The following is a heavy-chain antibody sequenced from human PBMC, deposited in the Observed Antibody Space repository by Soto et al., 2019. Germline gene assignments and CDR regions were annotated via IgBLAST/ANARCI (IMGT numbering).Heavy chain of an antibody. D-gene: IGHD6-19*01. J-gene: IGHJ4*02. V-gene: IGHV3-74*01. Sequence: EVQLVESGGGLVQPGGSLRLSCAASGFTFSSYWMHWVRQAPGKGLVWVSRINSDGSSTSYADSVKGRFTISRDNAKNTLYLRMNSLRAEYTAVYYCAVAVAGPTAIGYWGQGTLVTVSS. CDR1: GFTFSSYW. CDR3: AVAVAGPTAIGY. CDR2: INSDGSST.